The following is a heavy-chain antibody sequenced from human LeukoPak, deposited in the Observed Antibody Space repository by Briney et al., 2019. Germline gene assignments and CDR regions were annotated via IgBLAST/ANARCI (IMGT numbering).Heavy chain of an antibody. V-gene: IGHV1-18*01. Sequence: ASVKVSCKASGYIFTSYGISWVRQAPGQGLEWMGWISAYNGNTNYAQKLQGRVTMTTDTSTSTAYMELRSLRSDDTAVYYCAREGETYYYGSGSYFVDYWGQGTLVTVSS. D-gene: IGHD3-10*01. J-gene: IGHJ4*02. CDR2: ISAYNGNT. CDR1: GYIFTSYG. CDR3: AREGETYYYGSGSYFVDY.